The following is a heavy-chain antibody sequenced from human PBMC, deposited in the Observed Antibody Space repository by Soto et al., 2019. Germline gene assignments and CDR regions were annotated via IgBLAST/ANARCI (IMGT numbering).Heavy chain of an antibody. CDR3: ARYYYDSSGHLIPFDY. D-gene: IGHD3-22*01. CDR2: INAGNGNT. CDR1: GYTFTSYA. J-gene: IGHJ4*02. Sequence: ASVKVSCKASGYTFTSYAMHWVRQAPGHRLEWMGWINAGNGNTKYSQKFQGRVTITRDTSASTAYMELSSLRSEDTAVYYCARYYYDSSGHLIPFDYWGQGTLVTVSS. V-gene: IGHV1-3*01.